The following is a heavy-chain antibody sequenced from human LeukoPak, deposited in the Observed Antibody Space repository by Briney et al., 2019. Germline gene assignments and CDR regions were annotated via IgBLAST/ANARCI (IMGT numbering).Heavy chain of an antibody. CDR1: GGSISSSTYY. D-gene: IGHD3-10*01. J-gene: IGHJ5*02. V-gene: IGHV4-39*07. CDR3: ARDTYYYGSGRGFDP. CDR2: IYYSGST. Sequence: SETLSLTCTVSGGSISSSTYYWGWIRQPPGKGLEWIGSIYYSGSTYYNPSLKSRVTISVDTSKNQFSLKLSSVTAADTAVYYCARDTYYYGSGRGFDPWGQGTLVTVSS.